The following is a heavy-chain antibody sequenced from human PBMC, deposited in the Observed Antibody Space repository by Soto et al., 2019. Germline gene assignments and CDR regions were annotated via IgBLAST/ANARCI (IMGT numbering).Heavy chain of an antibody. V-gene: IGHV5-51*01. CDR1: GYRFSSFW. J-gene: IGHJ4*02. CDR3: VSRHYDVSIGQPFYLGS. Sequence: GGSLKISCKGSGYRFSSFWIGWVRQMPGKGLEWVAIIYPSGSRTKYSPSFKDQVTISRDKSINTPFLQLDSLKASDTAMYYCVSRHYDVSIGQPFYLGSWGQGTRVTVSS. D-gene: IGHD3-16*01. CDR2: IYPSGSRT.